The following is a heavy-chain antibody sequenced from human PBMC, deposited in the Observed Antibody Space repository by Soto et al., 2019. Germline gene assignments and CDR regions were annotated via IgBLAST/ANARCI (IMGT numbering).Heavy chain of an antibody. CDR1: GYTFTSYY. CDR3: ARGGPRQLVIYGMDV. CDR2: INPSGGIT. Sequence: ASVKVSCKAAGYTFTSYYMHWVRQAPGQGLEWMGIINPSGGITSYAQKVQGRVTMTRDTSTSTVYMEVRRLRSEDTAVYYCARGGPRQLVIYGMDVWGQGTTVTVSS. D-gene: IGHD6-6*01. V-gene: IGHV1-46*01. J-gene: IGHJ6*02.